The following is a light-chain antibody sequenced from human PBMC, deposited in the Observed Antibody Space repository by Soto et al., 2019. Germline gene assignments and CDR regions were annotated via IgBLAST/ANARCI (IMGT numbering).Light chain of an antibody. CDR1: TSDVGGYNF. V-gene: IGLV2-11*01. Sequence: QSALTQPRSVSGSPGQSVTISCTGTTSDVGGYNFVSWYQQHPSKAPKLMIYDVSKRPSGVPDRFSGSKSGSTASLTITGVEAEDEADYYCCSYAASYSDIFGIGTKVTVL. CDR2: DVS. J-gene: IGLJ1*01. CDR3: CSYAASYSDI.